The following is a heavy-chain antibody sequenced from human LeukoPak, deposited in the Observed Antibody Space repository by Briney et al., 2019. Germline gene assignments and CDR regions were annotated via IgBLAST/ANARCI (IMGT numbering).Heavy chain of an antibody. CDR1: SGSFSGYY. Sequence: SETLSLTCAVYSGSFSGYYWSWIRQPPGKGLEWIGEINHSGSTNYIPSLKSRVTISVDTSKNQFSLKLSSVTAADTAVYYCARGPTYYDILTGYHNWFDPWGQGTLVTVSS. J-gene: IGHJ5*02. D-gene: IGHD3-9*01. CDR3: ARGPTYYDILTGYHNWFDP. CDR2: INHSGST. V-gene: IGHV4-34*01.